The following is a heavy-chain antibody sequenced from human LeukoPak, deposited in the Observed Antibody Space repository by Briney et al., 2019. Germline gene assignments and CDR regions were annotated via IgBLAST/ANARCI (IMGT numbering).Heavy chain of an antibody. CDR1: GFTFSSYA. Sequence: GGSLRLSCAASGFTFSSYAMHWVRQAPGKGLEWVAVISYDGSNKYYADSVKGRFTISRDNSKNTLYLQMNSLRAEDTAVYYCARETLTITMIVVVITTHSGMDVWGQGTTVTVSS. V-gene: IGHV3-30-3*01. D-gene: IGHD3-22*01. CDR3: ARETLTITMIVVVITTHSGMDV. CDR2: ISYDGSNK. J-gene: IGHJ6*02.